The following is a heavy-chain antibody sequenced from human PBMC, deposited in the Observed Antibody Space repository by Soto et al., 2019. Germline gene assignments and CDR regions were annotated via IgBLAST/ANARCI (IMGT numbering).Heavy chain of an antibody. CDR3: TRQTDAVQWLVVPTDYNFDY. CDR2: IRSKTNSYAT. CDR1: GFTFGGSA. Sequence: QAGGSLRIACTASGFTFGGSAMHWVRQASGKGLEWVGHIRSKTNSYATAYAESVKGRFTISRDDSMNTAYLQMNSLKTEDTAVYFCTRQTDAVQWLVVPTDYNFDYWGQGTLVTV. J-gene: IGHJ4*02. V-gene: IGHV3-73*01. D-gene: IGHD6-19*01.